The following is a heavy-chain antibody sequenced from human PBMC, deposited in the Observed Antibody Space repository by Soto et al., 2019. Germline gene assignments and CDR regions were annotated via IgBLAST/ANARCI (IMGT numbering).Heavy chain of an antibody. CDR2: VGPYNGNT. D-gene: IGHD2-15*01. CDR1: GYTFTNYG. Sequence: QVQLVQSGAEVKKPGASVRVSCKASGYTFTNYGISWVRQAPGQGLEWMGWVGPYNGNTDHAQNFQGRVTMATDTSTNTAYMELESLRSDDTALYYCARCYCSLGSCYTCWHFDLWGGGTLVSVSS. J-gene: IGHJ2*01. V-gene: IGHV1-18*04. CDR3: ARCYCSLGSCYTCWHFDL.